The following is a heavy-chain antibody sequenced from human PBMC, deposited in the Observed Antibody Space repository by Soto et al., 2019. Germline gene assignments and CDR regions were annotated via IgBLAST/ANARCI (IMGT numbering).Heavy chain of an antibody. CDR3: AKDPTIAPRWALDI. V-gene: IGHV3-30*18. J-gene: IGHJ3*02. D-gene: IGHD1-1*01. CDR2: ISADGSKK. Sequence: QVQMVESGGGVVQPGRSLRLSCAASGFTFSNYGMHWVRQAPGKGPEWVAVISADGSKKDYADNVKGRFTISRDDAKNTLYLQMNSLRADDTAVYYCAKDPTIAPRWALDIGGQGTLVTVSS. CDR1: GFTFSNYG.